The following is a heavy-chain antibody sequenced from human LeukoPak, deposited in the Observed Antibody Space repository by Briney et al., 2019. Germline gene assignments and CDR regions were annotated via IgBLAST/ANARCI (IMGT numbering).Heavy chain of an antibody. CDR2: INPNSGGT. CDR1: GYTFTGYY. D-gene: IGHD3-10*01. J-gene: IGHJ3*02. V-gene: IGHV1-2*02. Sequence: ASVKVSCKASGYTFTGYYMHWVRQAPGQGLEWMGWINPNSGGTNYAQKFQGRVTMTRDTSISTAYMELSRLRSDDTAVYYCASKTRITMVRGVIISRMNDAFDIWGQGTMVTVSS. CDR3: ASKTRITMVRGVIISRMNDAFDI.